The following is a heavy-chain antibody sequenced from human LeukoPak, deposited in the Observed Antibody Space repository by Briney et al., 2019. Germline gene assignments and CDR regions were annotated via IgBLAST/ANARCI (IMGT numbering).Heavy chain of an antibody. CDR3: ARDLKEVTTPSYYYYGMDV. V-gene: IGHV3-30*04. CDR1: GFTFSSYA. D-gene: IGHD4-17*01. Sequence: PGGSLRLSCAASGFTFSSYAMHWVRQAPGKALEWVAVISYDGSNKYYADSVKGRFTISRDNSKNTLYLQMNSLRAEDTAVYYCARDLKEVTTPSYYYYGMDVWGQGTTVTVSS. CDR2: ISYDGSNK. J-gene: IGHJ6*02.